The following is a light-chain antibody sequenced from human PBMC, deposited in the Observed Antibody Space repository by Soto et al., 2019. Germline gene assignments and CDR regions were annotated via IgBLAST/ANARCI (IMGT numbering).Light chain of an antibody. V-gene: IGLV1-44*01. Sequence: QSVLTQPPSASGTPGQRVTLSCSGRSSNIGSNTVNWYQHLPGTAPKLLIYSSNQRPSGVPDRFSGSKSGTSASLAINGLQSEDEADYYCAAWDDSLSGRVFGGGTKLTVL. J-gene: IGLJ3*02. CDR2: SSN. CDR3: AAWDDSLSGRV. CDR1: SSNIGSNT.